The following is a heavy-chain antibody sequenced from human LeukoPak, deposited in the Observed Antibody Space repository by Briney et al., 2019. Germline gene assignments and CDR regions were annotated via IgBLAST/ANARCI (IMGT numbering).Heavy chain of an antibody. V-gene: IGHV4-4*07. CDR1: GASISSYY. CDR3: ARSDSIIRWFDP. J-gene: IGHJ5*02. Sequence: SETQSLTCNVSGASISSYYWSWIRQPAGKGLEWIGRIYISGTTNYNPSLKSRVTMSVDTSKNQFSLKLNSVTAADTAVYYCARSDSIIRWFDPWGQGTLVTVSS. D-gene: IGHD4-11*01. CDR2: IYISGTT.